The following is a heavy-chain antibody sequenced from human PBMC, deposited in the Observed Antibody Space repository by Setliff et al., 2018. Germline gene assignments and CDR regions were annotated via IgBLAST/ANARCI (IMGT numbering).Heavy chain of an antibody. CDR1: GFTFSTYE. V-gene: IGHV3-48*03. J-gene: IGHJ5*01. CDR2: THTNGITI. Sequence: GGSLRLSCAASGFTFSTYEMIWVRQAPGKGLERVSKTHTNGITIYSASVRGRFTIFSDSAKNSLHLQMTSLRAEDTAKYYCAKDPNGDIVGAFDSWGRGTLVTVSS. CDR3: AKDPNGDIVGAFDS. D-gene: IGHD2-21*02.